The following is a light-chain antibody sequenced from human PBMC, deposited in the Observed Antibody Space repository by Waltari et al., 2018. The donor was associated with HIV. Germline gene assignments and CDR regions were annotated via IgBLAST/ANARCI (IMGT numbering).Light chain of an antibody. Sequence: SSELIQPPSQSVSPGQTARIPCSGDVLPDQYVYWYQQRPGQAPLLVIYKDLERPSGIPELFSGSSSGTKATLTITGVQPEDEADYYCQSGDKGRTHSVVFGGGTKLTVL. J-gene: IGLJ2*01. CDR1: VLPDQY. CDR2: KDL. V-gene: IGLV3-25*03. CDR3: QSGDKGRTHSVV.